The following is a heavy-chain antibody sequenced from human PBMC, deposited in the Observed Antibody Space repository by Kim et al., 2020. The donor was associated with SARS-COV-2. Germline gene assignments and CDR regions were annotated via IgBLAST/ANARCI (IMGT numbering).Heavy chain of an antibody. Sequence: AAPVKGRFTISRDDSKNTLYLQMNSLKTEDTAVYYCTTDEGTRILSGGNYWGQGTLVTVSS. V-gene: IGHV3-15*01. J-gene: IGHJ4*02. CDR3: TTDEGTRILSGGNY. D-gene: IGHD3-10*01.